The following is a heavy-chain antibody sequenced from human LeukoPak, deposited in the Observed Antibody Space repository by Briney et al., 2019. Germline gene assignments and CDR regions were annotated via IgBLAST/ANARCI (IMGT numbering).Heavy chain of an antibody. V-gene: IGHV3-21*01. CDR2: ITSSSSYI. CDR1: GFTFSSYG. Sequence: GGSLRLSCAASGFTFSSYGMNWVRQAPGQGLEWVSSITSSSSYIYYADSVKGRFTISRDNAKNSLYLQMNSLRAEDTVVYYCARSYSSSRGTFDYWGQGTLVTVSS. CDR3: ARSYSSSRGTFDY. J-gene: IGHJ4*02. D-gene: IGHD6-6*01.